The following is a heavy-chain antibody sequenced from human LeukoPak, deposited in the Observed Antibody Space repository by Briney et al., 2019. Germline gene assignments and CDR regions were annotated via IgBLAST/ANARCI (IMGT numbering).Heavy chain of an antibody. Sequence: SETLSLTCAVYGGSFSGYYWSWIRQPPGKGLEWIGEINHSGSTNHNPSLKSRVTISVDTSKNQFSLKLSSVTAADTAVYYCARASRITMVRGVGHFDYWGQGTLVTVSS. V-gene: IGHV4-34*01. J-gene: IGHJ4*02. CDR2: INHSGST. D-gene: IGHD3-10*01. CDR3: ARASRITMVRGVGHFDY. CDR1: GGSFSGYY.